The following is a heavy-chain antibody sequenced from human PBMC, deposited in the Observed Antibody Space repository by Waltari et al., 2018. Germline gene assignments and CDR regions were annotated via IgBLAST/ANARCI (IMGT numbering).Heavy chain of an antibody. V-gene: IGHV1-69*01. CDR3: ARDGAPEALPDAFDI. CDR1: GGTFSSYA. D-gene: IGHD3-16*01. J-gene: IGHJ3*02. CDR2: IIPIFVTA. Sequence: QVQLVQSGAEVKKPGSSVKVSCKASGGTFSSYAISWVRQAPGQGLEWMGVIIPIFVTANCAQKFQGRVTSTADESTSTAYMELSSLRSEDTAVYYCARDGAPEALPDAFDIWGQGTMVTVSS.